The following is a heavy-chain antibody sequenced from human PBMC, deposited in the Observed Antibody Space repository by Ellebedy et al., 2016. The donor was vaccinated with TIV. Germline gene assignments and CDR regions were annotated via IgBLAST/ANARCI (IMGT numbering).Heavy chain of an antibody. CDR1: GYKFIKYY. Sequence: ASVKVSCKASGYKFIKYYIHWVRQAPGQGLEWMGVINPSDGGTTYAQNFQGRLAVTRDTSTSTVYMELSSLRSEDTAVYYCARLVVAATDYYYGMDVWGQGTTVTVSS. CDR3: ARLVVAATDYYYGMDV. V-gene: IGHV1-46*01. J-gene: IGHJ6*02. CDR2: INPSDGGT. D-gene: IGHD2-15*01.